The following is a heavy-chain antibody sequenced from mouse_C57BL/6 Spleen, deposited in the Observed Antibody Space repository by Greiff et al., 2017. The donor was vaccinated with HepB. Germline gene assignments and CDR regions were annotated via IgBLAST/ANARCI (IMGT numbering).Heavy chain of an antibody. CDR1: GYSFTSYY. D-gene: IGHD1-1*02. J-gene: IGHJ4*01. Sequence: VKLMESGPELVKPGASVKISCKASGYSFTSYYIHWVKQRPGQGLEWIGWIYPGSGNTKYNEKFKGKAKLTADTSSSTAYMQLSSLTSEDSAVYYCARSELYYYAMGYWGQGTSVTVSS. CDR3: ARSELYYYAMGY. V-gene: IGHV1-66*01. CDR2: IYPGSGNT.